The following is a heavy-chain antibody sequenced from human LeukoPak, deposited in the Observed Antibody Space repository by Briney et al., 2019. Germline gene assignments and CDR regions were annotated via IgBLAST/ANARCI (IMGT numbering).Heavy chain of an antibody. J-gene: IGHJ2*01. D-gene: IGHD3-22*01. CDR3: ARIDDYYDSSGYYPHWYFDP. CDR1: GVSISSYY. V-gene: IGHV4-59*01. Sequence: SETLSLTCTVSGVSISSYYWSWIRQPPGKGLEWIGYIYYSGSTNYNPSLKSRVTISVDTSKNQFSLKLSSVTAADTAVYYCARIDDYYDSSGYYPHWYFDPWGRGTLVTVSS. CDR2: IYYSGST.